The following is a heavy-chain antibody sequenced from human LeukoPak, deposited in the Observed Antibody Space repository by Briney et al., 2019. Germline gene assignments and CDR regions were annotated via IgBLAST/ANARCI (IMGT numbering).Heavy chain of an antibody. CDR2: IGSSGSVI. D-gene: IGHD1-26*01. CDR3: ARGTDSGTSTRGGAFDI. CDR1: GFSFTSYE. Sequence: GGSLRLSCAASGFSFTSYEMNWVRQAPGKGLEWVSYIGSSGSVIYYADSVKGRFTISRDNAKNSLYLQMNSLRVEETAVYYCARGTDSGTSTRGGAFDIWGQGTMVTLSS. V-gene: IGHV3-48*03. J-gene: IGHJ3*02.